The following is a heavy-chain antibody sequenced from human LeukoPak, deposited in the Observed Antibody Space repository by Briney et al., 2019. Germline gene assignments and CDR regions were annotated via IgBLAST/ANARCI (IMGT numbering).Heavy chain of an antibody. D-gene: IGHD6-6*01. CDR1: GGSISSYY. Sequence: PSETLSLTCTVSGGSISSYYWSWIRQPPGKGLEWIGYIYYSGSTDYNPSLKSRVTISVDTSKNQLSLKLSSVTAADTAVYYCARQYSSSNNWFDPWGQGILVTVSS. V-gene: IGHV4-59*01. J-gene: IGHJ5*02. CDR3: ARQYSSSNNWFDP. CDR2: IYYSGST.